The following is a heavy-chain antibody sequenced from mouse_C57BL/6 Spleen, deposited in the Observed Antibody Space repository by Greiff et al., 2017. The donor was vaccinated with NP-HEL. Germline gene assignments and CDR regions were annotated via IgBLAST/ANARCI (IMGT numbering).Heavy chain of an antibody. CDR2: ISYDGSN. CDR3: ARERGTNWDRGYYFDY. CDR1: GYSITSGYY. J-gene: IGHJ2*01. D-gene: IGHD4-1*01. Sequence: EVQLVESGPGLVKPSQSLSLTCSVTGYSITSGYYWNWIRQFPGNKLEWMGYISYDGSNNYNPSLKNRISITRDTSKNQFFLKLNSVTTEDTATYYGARERGTNWDRGYYFDYWGQGTTLTVSS. V-gene: IGHV3-6*01.